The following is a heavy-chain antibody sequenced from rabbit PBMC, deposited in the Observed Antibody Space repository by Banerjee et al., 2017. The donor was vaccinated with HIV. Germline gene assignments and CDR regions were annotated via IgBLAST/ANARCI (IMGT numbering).Heavy chain of an antibody. CDR3: ARAPYVGIGYVDGFDP. D-gene: IGHD8-1*01. Sequence: QEQLVESGGDLVKPGASLTLTCTVSGFSFSSGYDMCWVRQAPGKGLEWIGCIYTGNGKTYYASWAKGRFTISKTSSTTVTLQMTSLTAADTATYFCARAPYVGIGYVDGFDPWGQGTPSPS. CDR2: IYTGNGKT. J-gene: IGHJ2*01. CDR1: GFSFSSGYD. V-gene: IGHV1S45*01.